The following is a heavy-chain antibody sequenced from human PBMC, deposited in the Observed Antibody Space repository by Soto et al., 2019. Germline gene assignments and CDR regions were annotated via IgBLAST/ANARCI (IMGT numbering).Heavy chain of an antibody. V-gene: IGHV2-5*02. CDR3: AHINVSTGFDS. CDR2: IYWDDDE. CDR1: GFSLSTSGVG. Sequence: QITLKESGPTLVKPTQTLTLTCTFSGFSLSTSGVGVGWIRQPPGKALEWLALIYWDDDERYSPSLKSKLIITKDTSKNQVVLIMTNIDPVDTATYYCAHINVSTGFDSWGQGTRVTVSS. J-gene: IGHJ4*02.